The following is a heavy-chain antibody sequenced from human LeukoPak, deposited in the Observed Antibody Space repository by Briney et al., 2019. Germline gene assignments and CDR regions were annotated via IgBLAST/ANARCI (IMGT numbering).Heavy chain of an antibody. Sequence: GGSLRLSCTASGFTFSSYAMSWVRQAPGKGLEWVSAVSGSGGSTYYADSVKGRFTISRDNSKNTLYLQMNSLRAEGTAVYYCAKGSSRYCSSTSCYSFDYWGQGTLVTVSS. CDR2: VSGSGGST. CDR3: AKGSSRYCSSTSCYSFDY. J-gene: IGHJ4*02. CDR1: GFTFSSYA. D-gene: IGHD2-2*01. V-gene: IGHV3-23*01.